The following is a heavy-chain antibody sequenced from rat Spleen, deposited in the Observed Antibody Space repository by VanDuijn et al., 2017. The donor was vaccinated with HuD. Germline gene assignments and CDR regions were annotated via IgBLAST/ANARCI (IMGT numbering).Heavy chain of an antibody. V-gene: IGHV5-31*01. CDR1: GFTFNYYW. Sequence: EVQLVEAGGGLVLPGRSLKLSCVTSGFTFNYYWMTWIRQAPGKGLEWVASITNASGCTHYPDSVKGRFTISRDVAKSTLFLQMNNLRSEDTATYYCTRGTDFRHWGQGVMVTVSS. CDR3: TRGTDFRH. J-gene: IGHJ2*01. CDR2: ITNASGCT.